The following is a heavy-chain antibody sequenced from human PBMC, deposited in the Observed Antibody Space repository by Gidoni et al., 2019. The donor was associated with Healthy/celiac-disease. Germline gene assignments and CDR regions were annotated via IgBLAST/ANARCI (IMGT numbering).Heavy chain of an antibody. CDR3: ASGHYYDSSGYYF. V-gene: IGHV4-34*01. CDR1: GGSFSGYY. D-gene: IGHD3-22*01. J-gene: IGHJ4*02. CDR2: INHSGST. Sequence: QVQLQQWGAGLLKPSETLSLPCAVYGGSFSGYYWSWIRQPPGKGLEWIGEINHSGSTNYNPSLKSRVTISVDTSKNQFSLKLSSVTAADTAVYYCASGHYYDSSGYYFWGQGTLVTVSS.